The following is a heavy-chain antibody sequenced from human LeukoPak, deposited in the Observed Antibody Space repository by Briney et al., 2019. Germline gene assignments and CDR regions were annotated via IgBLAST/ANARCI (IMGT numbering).Heavy chain of an antibody. D-gene: IGHD3-10*01. J-gene: IGHJ3*02. CDR2: IKQDGSEK. CDR1: GFTFAISW. CDR3: AREPGIGYAFDI. V-gene: IGHV3-7*01. Sequence: GGPLRLSCVVSGFTFAISWMPWVRQAPGKGLEWVANIKQDGSEKHYVDSVKGRFNISRDNVNTSLYLQMNSLRAEDTAVYYCAREPGIGYAFDIWVQGTMVTVSS.